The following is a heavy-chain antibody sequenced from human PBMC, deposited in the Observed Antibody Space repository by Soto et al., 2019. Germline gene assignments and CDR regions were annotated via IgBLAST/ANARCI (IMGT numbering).Heavy chain of an antibody. CDR1: GGSISSSSYY. J-gene: IGHJ5*02. D-gene: IGHD3-22*01. V-gene: IGHV4-39*01. CDR2: IYYSGST. CDR3: ARHPQYYYDSSGYYYDRLAVVGWFDP. Sequence: SETLSLTCTVSGGSISSSSYYWGWIRQPPGKGLEWIGSIYYSGSTYYNPSLKSRVTISVDTSKNQFSLKLSSVTAADTAVYYCARHPQYYYDSSGYYYDRLAVVGWFDPWGQGTLVTVSS.